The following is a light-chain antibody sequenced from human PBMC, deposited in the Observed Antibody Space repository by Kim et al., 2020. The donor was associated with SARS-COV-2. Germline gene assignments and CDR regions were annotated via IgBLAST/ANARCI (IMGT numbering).Light chain of an antibody. Sequence: DIVLTQSPGTLSLSPGERATLSCRASQSVSRNYVAWYQQRLGQAPRLLIHGASSRATGIPFRFTGSGSGTDFTLTITRLEPEDFAVYYCLQYGSAWTFGQGTKVDIK. CDR1: QSVSRNY. V-gene: IGKV3-20*01. J-gene: IGKJ1*01. CDR2: GAS. CDR3: LQYGSAWT.